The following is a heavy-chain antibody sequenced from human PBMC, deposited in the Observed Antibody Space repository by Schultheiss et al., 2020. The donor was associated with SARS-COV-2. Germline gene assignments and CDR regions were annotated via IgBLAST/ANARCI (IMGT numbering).Heavy chain of an antibody. V-gene: IGHV3-23*01. Sequence: GGSLRLSCAASGFTFSSYGMHWVRQAPGKGLEWVSAISGSGGSTYYADSVKGRFTISRDNSKNTLYLQMNSLRAEDTAVYYCAKVRRDGYNGLNDYWGQGTLVTVSS. CDR3: AKVRRDGYNGLNDY. CDR2: ISGSGGST. D-gene: IGHD5-24*01. J-gene: IGHJ4*02. CDR1: GFTFSSYG.